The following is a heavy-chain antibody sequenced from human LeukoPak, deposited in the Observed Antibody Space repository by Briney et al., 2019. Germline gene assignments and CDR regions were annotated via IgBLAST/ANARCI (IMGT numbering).Heavy chain of an antibody. J-gene: IGHJ4*02. Sequence: PGGSLRLSCAASGFTFSDYYMSWIRQAPGKGLEWVSYISSSGSTIYYADSVKGRFTISRDNAKNSLYLQMHSLRAEDTAVYYCAREATTDTAIHGLDYWGQGTLVTVSS. V-gene: IGHV3-11*01. CDR2: ISSSGSTI. CDR3: AREATTDTAIHGLDY. CDR1: GFTFSDYY. D-gene: IGHD5-18*01.